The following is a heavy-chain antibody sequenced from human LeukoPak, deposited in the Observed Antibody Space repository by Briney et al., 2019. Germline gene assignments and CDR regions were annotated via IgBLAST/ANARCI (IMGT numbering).Heavy chain of an antibody. CDR3: ARVYYDSSGYYPDY. V-gene: IGHV3-48*01. J-gene: IGHJ4*02. CDR1: GFTFSSYS. Sequence: GGSLRLSCAASGFTFSSYSMNWVRQAPGKGLEWVSYISSSSSTIYYADSVKGRFTISRDNAKNSLYLQMNSLRAEDTAVYYCARVYYDSSGYYPDYWGQGTLVTVSS. CDR2: ISSSSSTI. D-gene: IGHD3-22*01.